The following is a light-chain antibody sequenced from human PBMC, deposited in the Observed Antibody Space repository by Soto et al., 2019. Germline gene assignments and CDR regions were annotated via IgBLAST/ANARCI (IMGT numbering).Light chain of an antibody. CDR2: GAS. CDR3: QQGYSSPLT. V-gene: IGKV1-39*01. CDR1: QSISRH. J-gene: IGKJ5*01. Sequence: DIHMTQSPSSLSPSVGDRVTLTCRASQSISRHLNWYQQKPGRAPRLLIYGASNLQSGVPSRFRGSVSETDFTLTISSLLTEDCATYYFQQGYSSPLTFGQGTRLEIK.